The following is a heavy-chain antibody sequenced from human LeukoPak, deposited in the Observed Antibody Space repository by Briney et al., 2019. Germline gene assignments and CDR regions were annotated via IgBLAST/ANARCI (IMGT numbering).Heavy chain of an antibody. Sequence: GGSLRLSCAASGFSFSSYEMNWVRQAPGKGLEWISYISASGTLTHYADSVEGRFTISRDNAKNSLYLQMNSLRAEDTALYYCARRNSGSYFGLKGAFDIWGQGTMVTVSS. J-gene: IGHJ3*02. CDR2: ISASGTLT. V-gene: IGHV3-48*03. CDR1: GFSFSSYE. D-gene: IGHD1-26*01. CDR3: ARRNSGSYFGLKGAFDI.